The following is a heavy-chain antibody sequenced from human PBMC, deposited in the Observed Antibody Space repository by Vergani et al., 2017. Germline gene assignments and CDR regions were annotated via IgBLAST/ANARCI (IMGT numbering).Heavy chain of an antibody. CDR3: AKERLVLTGYYNSFDY. CDR1: GFSFPGYA. Sequence: EVQLLESGGGLVQPGGSLRLSCEASGFSFPGYAMSWVRQAPGKGLEWVSSVSGSSATPYYADSVKGRFIISRDNSKNTLHLQMNSLRAEDTAVYYCAKERLVLTGYYNSFDYWGQGTLVTVSS. V-gene: IGHV3-23*01. CDR2: VSGSSATP. J-gene: IGHJ4*02. D-gene: IGHD3-9*01.